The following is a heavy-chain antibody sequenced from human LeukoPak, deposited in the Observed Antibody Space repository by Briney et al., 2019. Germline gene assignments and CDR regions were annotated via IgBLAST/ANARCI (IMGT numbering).Heavy chain of an antibody. D-gene: IGHD3-10*01. Sequence: SETLSLTCTVSGGSISSDYWSWIRQPPGKGLEWIGYIYHRGSTYYNPSLKSRVTISVDRSKNQFSLKLSSVTAADTAVYYCARLFGGDAFDIWGQGTMVTVSS. CDR1: GGSISSDY. J-gene: IGHJ3*02. V-gene: IGHV4-30-2*01. CDR2: IYHRGST. CDR3: ARLFGGDAFDI.